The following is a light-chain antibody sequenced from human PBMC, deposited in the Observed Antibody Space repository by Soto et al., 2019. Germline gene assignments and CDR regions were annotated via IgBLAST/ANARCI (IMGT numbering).Light chain of an antibody. CDR3: LQRYRWPLT. J-gene: IGKJ4*01. CDR2: DAT. V-gene: IGKV3-11*01. CDR1: QSVSNS. Sequence: EIVLTQSPATLSLSPGERATLSCRASQSVSNSLGWFQQKPGQAPRLLIDDATNRATGIPARFTGSGSGSDFTLTISRLEPEDFGVYYCLQRYRWPLTFGGGTKVEIK.